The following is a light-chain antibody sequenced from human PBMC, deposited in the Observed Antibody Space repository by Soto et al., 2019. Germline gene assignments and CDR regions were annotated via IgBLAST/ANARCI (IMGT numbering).Light chain of an antibody. Sequence: DIVITQSADSLSGSVGGMATIYCKSSPCLLSSFNNKNYLGWYQQKPGQPPKLLIYWASTRESGVPDRFTGSGSGTDFSLTISGLQAEDVAVYFCHQYHSTPWTFGQGTKV. CDR2: WAS. J-gene: IGKJ1*01. CDR3: HQYHSTPWT. CDR1: PCLLSSFNNKNY. V-gene: IGKV4-1*01.